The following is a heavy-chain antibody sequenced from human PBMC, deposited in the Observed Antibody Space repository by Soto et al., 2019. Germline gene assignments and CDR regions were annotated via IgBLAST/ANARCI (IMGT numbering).Heavy chain of an antibody. D-gene: IGHD2-15*01. CDR1: GGSVSSGSYY. Sequence: PSETLSLTCTVSGGSVSSGSYYWSWIRQPPGKGLEWIGYIYYSGSTNYNPSLKSRVTISVDTSKNQFSLKLSSVTAADTAVYYCARGIKGDIVVAFFMDYWGQGTLVTVSS. V-gene: IGHV4-61*01. CDR3: ARGIKGDIVVAFFMDY. J-gene: IGHJ4*02. CDR2: IYYSGST.